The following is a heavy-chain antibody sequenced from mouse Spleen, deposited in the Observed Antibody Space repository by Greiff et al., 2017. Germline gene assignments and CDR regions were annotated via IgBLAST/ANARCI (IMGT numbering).Heavy chain of an antibody. V-gene: IGHV5-9-1*01. D-gene: IGHD2-14*01. Sequence: DVMLVESGGGLVKPGGSLKLSCAASGFTFSSYAMSWVRQTPEKRLEWVATISSGGSYTYYPDSVKGRFTISRDNAKNTLYLQMSSLRSEDTAMYYCARQNRYDDGAWFAYWGQGTLVTVSA. J-gene: IGHJ3*01. CDR3: ARQNRYDDGAWFAY. CDR1: GFTFSSYA. CDR2: ISSGGSYT.